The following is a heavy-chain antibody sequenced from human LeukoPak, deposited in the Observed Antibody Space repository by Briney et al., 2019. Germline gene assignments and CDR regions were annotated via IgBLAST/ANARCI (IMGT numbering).Heavy chain of an antibody. CDR1: GFTFSSYA. V-gene: IGHV3-23*01. CDR2: ITGSGGST. D-gene: IGHD2-15*01. CDR3: AKSGGIVVVVAANY. J-gene: IGHJ4*02. Sequence: GGSLRLSCAASGFTFSSYAMSWVRQAPGKGLEWVSAITGSGGSTYYADSVKGRFTISRDNSKNTLYLQMNSLRAEDTAVYYCAKSGGIVVVVAANYWGQGTLVTVSS.